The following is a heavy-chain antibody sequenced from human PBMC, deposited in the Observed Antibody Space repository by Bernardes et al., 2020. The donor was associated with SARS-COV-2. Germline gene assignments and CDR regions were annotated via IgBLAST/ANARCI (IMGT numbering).Heavy chain of an antibody. D-gene: IGHD5-18*01. V-gene: IGHV1-69*13. CDR2: IIPIFGTA. CDR3: ARAYSDYYYYGMDV. Sequence: SVKVSCKASGATFSSSAISWVRQAPGQGLEWMGGIIPIFGTANYAQKFQGRVTITADESTSTAYMELSSLRSEDTAVYYCARAYSDYYYYGMDVWGQGTTVTVSS. J-gene: IGHJ6*02. CDR1: GATFSSSA.